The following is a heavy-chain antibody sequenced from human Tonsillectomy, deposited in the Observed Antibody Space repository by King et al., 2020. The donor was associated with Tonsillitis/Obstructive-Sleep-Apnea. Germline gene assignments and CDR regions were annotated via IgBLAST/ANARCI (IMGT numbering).Heavy chain of an antibody. J-gene: IGHJ5*02. D-gene: IGHD3-22*01. V-gene: IGHV4-39*01. CDR1: GGSINSSSYY. CDR3: ARHLYFYDTSGYSQFDP. CDR2: SHYTGTT. Sequence: LQLQESGPGLVKPSETLSLTCTVSGGSINSSSYYWGWVRQPPGKGLEWMGSSHYTGTTSYNPSLKSRVTIYVDPSKKQFSLKLSSVTAADTAVYYCARHLYFYDTSGYSQFDPWGQGTLVTVSS.